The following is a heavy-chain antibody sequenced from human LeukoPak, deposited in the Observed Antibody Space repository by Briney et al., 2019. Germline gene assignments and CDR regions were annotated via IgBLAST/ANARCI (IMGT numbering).Heavy chain of an antibody. CDR3: ARALGYCSSTSCYIDY. V-gene: IGHV4-34*01. CDR1: GGSFSGYY. J-gene: IGHJ4*02. D-gene: IGHD2-2*02. CDR2: INHSGST. Sequence: SETLSLTCAVYGGSFSGYYWSWIRQPPGKGLEWIGEINHSGSTNYNPSLKSRVTISVDTSKNQFSLRLSSVTAADTAVYYCARALGYCSSTSCYIDYWGQGTLVTVSS.